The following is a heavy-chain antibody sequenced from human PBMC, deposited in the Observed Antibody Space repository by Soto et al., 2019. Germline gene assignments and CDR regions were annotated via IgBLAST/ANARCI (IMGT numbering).Heavy chain of an antibody. CDR3: ATSYYNFWSGYYLAYFDY. CDR2: INHSGST. J-gene: IGHJ4*02. Sequence: SETLSLTCAVYGVSFTGYYWSWIRQPPGKGLEWIGEINHSGSTNYNPSIKSRVTISVDTYKKQFSLKLSSVTAADTAVYYCATSYYNFWSGYYLAYFDYWGQGTLVTVSS. D-gene: IGHD3-3*01. V-gene: IGHV4-34*01. CDR1: GVSFTGYY.